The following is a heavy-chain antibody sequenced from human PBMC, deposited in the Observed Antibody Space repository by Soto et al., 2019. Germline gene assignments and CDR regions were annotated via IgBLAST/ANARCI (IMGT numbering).Heavy chain of an antibody. V-gene: IGHV3-48*03. CDR1: GFSFSAFE. Sequence: EAKLEESGGGLIEPGGSLRLSCAASGFSFSAFEMNWVRQAPGKGPEWVAHIKSGGSFTLYAASVKGRFTISRDDADNSLYLQMNRLRAEDTALYYCTKAKSVMNSGYDAFDLWGRGTMVTVSS. D-gene: IGHD5-12*01. J-gene: IGHJ3*01. CDR3: TKAKSVMNSGYDAFDL. CDR2: IKSGGSFT.